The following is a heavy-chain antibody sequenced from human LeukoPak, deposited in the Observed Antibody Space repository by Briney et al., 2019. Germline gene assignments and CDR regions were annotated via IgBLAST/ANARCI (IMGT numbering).Heavy chain of an antibody. CDR2: IYSGGNT. Sequence: GGSLRLSCAASGFTVSSNYMSWVPQAPGKGLEWVSVIYSGGNTYSADSVKGRFTISRDNSKNTLYLQMNSLRAEDTGVYYCARWTSSSMTTNPLFGYWGQGTLVTVSS. D-gene: IGHD4-11*01. CDR3: ARWTSSSMTTNPLFGY. J-gene: IGHJ4*02. V-gene: IGHV3-66*01. CDR1: GFTVSSNY.